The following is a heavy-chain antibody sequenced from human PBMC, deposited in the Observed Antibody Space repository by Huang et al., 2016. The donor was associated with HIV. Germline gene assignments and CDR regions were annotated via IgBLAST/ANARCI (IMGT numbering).Heavy chain of an antibody. Sequence: QVQLQQWGAGLLKPSETLSLTCAVYGGSVSGHSWSWIRQPPGKGLEWIAEINATGYTNYNPSLKSRVTISVHTSRNQFSLKLNSVTAAAAAVYYCARASWYEPRSWYFGLWGRGTLVTVSS. V-gene: IGHV4-34*01. J-gene: IGHJ2*01. CDR1: GGSVSGHS. CDR3: ARASWYEPRSWYFGL. CDR2: INATGYT. D-gene: IGHD6-13*01.